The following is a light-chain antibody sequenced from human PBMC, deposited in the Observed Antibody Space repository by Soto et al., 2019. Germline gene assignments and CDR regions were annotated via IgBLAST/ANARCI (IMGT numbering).Light chain of an antibody. CDR3: QQYGGSPGT. J-gene: IGKJ1*01. Sequence: EFVLTQSPCTLSFSPWERSTLSFMTSQSVSSNQLAWYQQKPGQAPRLLIYGASSRTTGIPDRFSGSGSGTNFTLTISRLETEDFAVYYCQQYGGSPGTFGQGTKVDIK. CDR1: QSVSSNQ. V-gene: IGKV3-20*01. CDR2: GAS.